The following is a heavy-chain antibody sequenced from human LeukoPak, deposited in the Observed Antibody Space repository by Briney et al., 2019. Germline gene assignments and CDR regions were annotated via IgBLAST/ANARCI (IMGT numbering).Heavy chain of an antibody. J-gene: IGHJ3*02. CDR3: ARDREQLETDAFDI. CDR1: GYTFTGYY. V-gene: IGHV1-2*02. Sequence: ASVKVSCKASGYTFTGYYMHWVRQAPGQGLEWMGWINPNSGGTNYAQKFQGRVTMTRDTSISTAYMELSRLRSDDTAVYYCARDREQLETDAFDIWGQGTMVTVSS. D-gene: IGHD1-1*01. CDR2: INPNSGGT.